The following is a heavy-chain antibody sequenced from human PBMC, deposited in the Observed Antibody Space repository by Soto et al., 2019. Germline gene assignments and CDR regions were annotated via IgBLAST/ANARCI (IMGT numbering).Heavy chain of an antibody. CDR3: AKGTTVETYSESPLDS. CDR2: ISGSGDTT. Sequence: VQLLDSGGALVQPGGSLRLSCAASGFTFSNYAMNWVRQAPGRGLEWVACISGSGDTTYYADSVRGRFTISRDNSKNALYFQMHSLRVEDTALYYCAKGTTVETYSESPLDSWGQGTQVTVSS. V-gene: IGHV3-23*01. D-gene: IGHD4-4*01. J-gene: IGHJ4*02. CDR1: GFTFSNYA.